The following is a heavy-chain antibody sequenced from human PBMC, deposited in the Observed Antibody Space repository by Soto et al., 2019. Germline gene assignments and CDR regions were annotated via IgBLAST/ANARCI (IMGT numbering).Heavy chain of an antibody. J-gene: IGHJ5*02. CDR1: GFTLSTYG. V-gene: IGHV3-30*03. D-gene: IGHD6-13*01. CDR3: ARDIGPSSCYKVFAP. Sequence: QEPLADSGGGVVQPGTSLILSCAASGFTLSTYGMHWVRQAPGNGLEWLARISHDGGAIHYTDSVTGRCTVSGVTSSNTVQMQVNGLRRESTGVNYSARDIGPSSCYKVFAPWCQGKLVSVPS. CDR2: ISHDGGAI.